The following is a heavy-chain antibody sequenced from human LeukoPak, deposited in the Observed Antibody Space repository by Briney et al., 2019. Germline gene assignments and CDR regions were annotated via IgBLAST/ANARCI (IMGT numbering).Heavy chain of an antibody. Sequence: SETLSLTCTVSGGSISSYYWSWIRQPPGKGLEWIGYIYTSGSTNYNPALKSRVTISVDTSKNQFSLKLSSVPAADTAVYYCARHDSSGYSPQFDYWGQGTLVTVSS. CDR2: IYTSGST. CDR1: GGSISSYY. V-gene: IGHV4-4*09. D-gene: IGHD3-22*01. J-gene: IGHJ4*02. CDR3: ARHDSSGYSPQFDY.